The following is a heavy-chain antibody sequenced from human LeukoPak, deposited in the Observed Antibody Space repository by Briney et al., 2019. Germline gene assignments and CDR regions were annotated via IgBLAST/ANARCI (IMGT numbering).Heavy chain of an antibody. D-gene: IGHD6-19*01. CDR3: AKVYLPPPVAGTFADWYFDL. Sequence: GGSLRLSCAASGFTFSSHAMSWVRQAPGKGLEWVSAISGSGGSTYYADSVKGRFTISRDNSKNTLYLQMNSLRAEDTAVYYCAKVYLPPPVAGTFADWYFDLWGRGTLVTVSS. CDR2: ISGSGGST. CDR1: GFTFSSHA. J-gene: IGHJ2*01. V-gene: IGHV3-23*01.